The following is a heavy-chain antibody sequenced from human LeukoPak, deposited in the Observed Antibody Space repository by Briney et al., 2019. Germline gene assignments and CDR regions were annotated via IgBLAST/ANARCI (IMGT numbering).Heavy chain of an antibody. CDR1: GDSVSSGRYY. Sequence: SETLSLTCTVSGDSVSSGRYYWSWIRQPPGEGLEWIGYIYYSGSTNYNPSLESRVTISVDTSKNQFSLKLSSVTAADTAVYYCARVVPGEAVDPWGQGTLVTVSS. J-gene: IGHJ5*02. V-gene: IGHV4-61*01. CDR2: IYYSGST. CDR3: ARVVPGEAVDP. D-gene: IGHD7-27*01.